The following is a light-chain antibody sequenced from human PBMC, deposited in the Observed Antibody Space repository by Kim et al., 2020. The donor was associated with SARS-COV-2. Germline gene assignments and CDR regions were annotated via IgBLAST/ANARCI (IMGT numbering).Light chain of an antibody. J-gene: IGKJ2*01. Sequence: SASLGDRVAITCRASENIDTYLAWYQQKPGRAPRLLIYLASNLENGVPSRFSGTGSGTEFSLSITSLRSDDFATYYCQHYSRFPYTFGQGTKLEI. CDR2: LAS. V-gene: IGKV1-5*03. CDR3: QHYSRFPYT. CDR1: ENIDTY.